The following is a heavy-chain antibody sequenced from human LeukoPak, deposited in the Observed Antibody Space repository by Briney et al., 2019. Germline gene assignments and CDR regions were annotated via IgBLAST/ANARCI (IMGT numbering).Heavy chain of an antibody. J-gene: IGHJ4*02. CDR1: GFTFSNYA. V-gene: IGHV3-23*01. CDR3: AKDPSTRRRNSYGYLDY. CDR2: ISGSGGTT. Sequence: PGGSLRLSCAASGFTFSNYAMNWVRQPPGKGLEWVSAISGSGGTTYYADSVKGRFTISRDNSRNTLYLQMNSLRDEDTAVYYCAKDPSTRRRNSYGYLDYWGQGTLVTVSS. D-gene: IGHD5-18*01.